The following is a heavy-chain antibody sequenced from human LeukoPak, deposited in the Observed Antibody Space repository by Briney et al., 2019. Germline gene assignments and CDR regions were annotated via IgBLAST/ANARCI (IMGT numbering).Heavy chain of an antibody. CDR3: ARTARVFDY. CDR2: TYTSGDT. V-gene: IGHV4-4*09. J-gene: IGHJ4*02. Sequence: SETLSLTCTVSGYPITSVYWSWIRQPPGKGLEVIGYTYTSGDTNYNPSLRSRVTMSLDASKNEVSLKMSSVTAADTAVYYCARTARVFDYWGQGILVTVSS. CDR1: GYPITSVY.